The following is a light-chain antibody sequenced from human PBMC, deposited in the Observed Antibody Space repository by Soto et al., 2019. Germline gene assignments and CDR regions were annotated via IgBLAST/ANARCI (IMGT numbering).Light chain of an antibody. CDR3: QQYNDWPLT. J-gene: IGKJ1*01. Sequence: EIVMTQSPVTLSLSPGERATLSCRASQSINTNLAWYQQKPGQAPSLLIYDAFTRATGIPARFSGTGSGTEFSLTISSLQSEDLALYYCQQYNDWPLTFGQGTKVDI. CDR1: QSINTN. V-gene: IGKV3-15*01. CDR2: DAF.